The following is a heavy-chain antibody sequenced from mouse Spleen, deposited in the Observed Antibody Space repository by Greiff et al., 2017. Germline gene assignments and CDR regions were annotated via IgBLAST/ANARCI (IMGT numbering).Heavy chain of an antibody. D-gene: IGHD4-1*01. CDR1: GYSITSGYY. Sequence: DVQLVESGPGLVKPSQSLSLTCSVTGYSITSGYYWNWIRQFPGNKLEWMGYISYDGSNNYNPSLKNRISITRDTSKNQFFLKLNSVTTEDTATYYCALANWSYFDYWGQGTTLTVSS. CDR2: ISYDGSN. J-gene: IGHJ2*01. V-gene: IGHV3-6*01. CDR3: ALANWSYFDY.